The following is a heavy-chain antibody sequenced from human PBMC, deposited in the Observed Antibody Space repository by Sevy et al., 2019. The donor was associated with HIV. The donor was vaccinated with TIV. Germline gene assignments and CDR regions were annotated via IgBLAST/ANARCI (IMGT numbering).Heavy chain of an antibody. CDR3: SRDLRLRGYSYGCFDY. D-gene: IGHD5-18*01. Sequence: ASVKVSCKASGYTFTGQYIHWVRQAPGQVLEWMGWINPNSGDTKYAQEFKGRVTMTRDTSISPAYMELSGLKSDDTAVYYCSRDLRLRGYSYGCFDYWGQGTLVTVSS. V-gene: IGHV1-2*02. CDR2: INPNSGDT. CDR1: GYTFTGQY. J-gene: IGHJ4*02.